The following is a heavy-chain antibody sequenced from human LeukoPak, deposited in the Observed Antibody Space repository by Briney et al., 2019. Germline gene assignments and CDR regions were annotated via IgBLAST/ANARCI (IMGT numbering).Heavy chain of an antibody. J-gene: IGHJ6*02. D-gene: IGHD1-14*01. Sequence: QPGGSLRLSCAGSGFTFSSCRMSWVRQAPGRGLEWVANIKQDGSEKYYVDSVKGRFTISRDNAKNSLYLQMNSLRAEDTAIYYCAKINPPYSNHNYYGMDVWGQGTTVTVSS. CDR1: GFTFSSCR. V-gene: IGHV3-7*01. CDR3: AKINPPYSNHNYYGMDV. CDR2: IKQDGSEK.